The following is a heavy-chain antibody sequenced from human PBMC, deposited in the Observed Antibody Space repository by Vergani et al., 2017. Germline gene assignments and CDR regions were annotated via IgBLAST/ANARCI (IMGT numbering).Heavy chain of an antibody. D-gene: IGHD6-19*01. CDR1: GFTFSSYG. V-gene: IGHV3-33*01. CDR2: IWYDGSNK. Sequence: QVQLVESGGGVVQPGRSLRLSCAASGFTFSSYGMHWVRQAPGKGLEWVAVIWYDGSNKYYADSVKGRFTISRDNSKNTLYLQMNSLRAEDTAVYYCARDLPSVAGAYYYYGMDVWGQGTTVTVSS. CDR3: ARDLPSVAGAYYYYGMDV. J-gene: IGHJ6*02.